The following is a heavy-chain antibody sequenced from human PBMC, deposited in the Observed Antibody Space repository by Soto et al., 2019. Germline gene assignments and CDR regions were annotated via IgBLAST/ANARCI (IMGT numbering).Heavy chain of an antibody. CDR3: AREGGESSDGLYYFDS. J-gene: IGHJ4*02. D-gene: IGHD3-16*01. Sequence: SETLSLTCTVSGGSTSSDNYWSWIRQPPGKGLEWIGHIYYSGNTDYNPSLKSRLAISIDTSKNQFSLKLSSVTAADTAVYFCAREGGESSDGLYYFDSWGRGSLVTVSS. CDR2: IYYSGNT. V-gene: IGHV4-30-4*01. CDR1: GGSTSSDNY.